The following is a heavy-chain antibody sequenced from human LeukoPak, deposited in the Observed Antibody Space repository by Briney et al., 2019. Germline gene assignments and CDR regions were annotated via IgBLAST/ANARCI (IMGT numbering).Heavy chain of an antibody. V-gene: IGHV1-2*02. D-gene: IGHD2/OR15-2a*01. J-gene: IGHJ4*02. CDR2: INPNSGGT. Sequence: APVKVSCKASGYTFTGYYMHWVRQAPGQGLEWMGWINPNSGGTSYAQKFQGRVTMTRDTSISTAYMELSRLRSDDTAVYYCARGTLFPLLGYWGQGTLVTVSS. CDR1: GYTFTGYY. CDR3: ARGTLFPLLGY.